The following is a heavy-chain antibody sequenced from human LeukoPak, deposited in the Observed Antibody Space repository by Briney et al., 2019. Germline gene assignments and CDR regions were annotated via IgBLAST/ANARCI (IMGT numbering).Heavy chain of an antibody. D-gene: IGHD3-22*01. CDR1: GFTFSSYS. V-gene: IGHV3-21*01. Sequence: GGSLRLSCAASGFTFSSYSMNWVRQAPGKGLEWVSSISSSSYIYYADSVKGRFTISRDNAKNSLYLQMNSLRAEDTAVYYCARDAGYYYDSRGFDYWGQGTLVTVSS. CDR3: ARDAGYYYDSRGFDY. CDR2: ISSSSYI. J-gene: IGHJ4*02.